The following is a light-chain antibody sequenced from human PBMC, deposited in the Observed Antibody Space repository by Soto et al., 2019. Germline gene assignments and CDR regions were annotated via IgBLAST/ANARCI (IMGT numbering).Light chain of an antibody. J-gene: IGLJ3*02. CDR1: SVDINY. V-gene: IGLV2-8*01. CDR3: SSYAGSDIWV. CDR2: EVS. Sequence: QSVLTQPPSASGSRGQSVTISCTGTSVDINYVSWFQQHPGKAPKLIIYEVSKRPSGVPDRFSGSKSGNTASLTVSGLQADDEGDYYCSSYAGSDIWVFGGGTKLTVL.